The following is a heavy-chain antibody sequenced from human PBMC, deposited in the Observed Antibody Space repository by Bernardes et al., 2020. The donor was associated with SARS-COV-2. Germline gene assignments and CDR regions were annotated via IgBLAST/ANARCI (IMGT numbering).Heavy chain of an antibody. CDR2: ISSSSSYI. CDR1: GFTFSSYS. V-gene: IGHV3-21*01. CDR3: ARVLAARLIYYYYMDV. Sequence: GGSLRLSRAASGFTFSSYSMNWVRQAPGKGLEWVSSISSSSSYIYYADSVKGRFTISRDNAKNSLYLQMNSLRAEDTAVYYCARVLAARLIYYYYMDVWGKGTTVTVSS. J-gene: IGHJ6*03. D-gene: IGHD6-6*01.